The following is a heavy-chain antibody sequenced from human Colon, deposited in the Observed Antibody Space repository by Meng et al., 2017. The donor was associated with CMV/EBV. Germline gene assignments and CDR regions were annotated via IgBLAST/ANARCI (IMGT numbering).Heavy chain of an antibody. CDR1: GFIFSAHW. J-gene: IGHJ4*02. V-gene: IGHV3-7*01. Sequence: SLKISCAASGFIFSAHWMSWLRQAPGKGLEWVANIKEDGSATYYVDSVKGRFTISRDNAKSSLYLQINSLTVEDTAVYYCGRDHWGSPGLWGQGTLVTVSS. CDR2: IKEDGSAT. CDR3: GRDHWGSPGL. D-gene: IGHD3-16*01.